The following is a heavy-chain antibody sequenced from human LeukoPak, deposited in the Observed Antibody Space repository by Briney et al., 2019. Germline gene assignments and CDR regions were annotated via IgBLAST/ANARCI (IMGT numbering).Heavy chain of an antibody. Sequence: PSETLSLTCTVSGYSISSGYYWGWIRQPPGKGLEWIGSIYHSGHTYYKSSLQSRVTMSVDTSKNQFSLKVNSVTAADTAVYHCARALGYYSGTTWFDPWGPGTLVTVSS. CDR2: IYHSGHT. CDR1: GYSISSGYY. V-gene: IGHV4-38-2*02. D-gene: IGHD3-10*01. CDR3: ARALGYYSGTTWFDP. J-gene: IGHJ5*02.